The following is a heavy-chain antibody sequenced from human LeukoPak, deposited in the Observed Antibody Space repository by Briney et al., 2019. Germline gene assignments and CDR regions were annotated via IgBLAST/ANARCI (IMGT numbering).Heavy chain of an antibody. CDR2: ISGSGGST. CDR1: GFTFSGHA. CDR3: AKDRAYPGIAAAGAFDY. D-gene: IGHD6-13*01. J-gene: IGHJ4*02. V-gene: IGHV3-23*01. Sequence: PGGSLRLSCAASGFTFSGHAMSWVRQAPGKGLECVSGISGSGGSTYYADSVKGRFSISRDNSKNTLYLQMSSLRAEDTAVYYCAKDRAYPGIAAAGAFDYWGQGTLVTVSS.